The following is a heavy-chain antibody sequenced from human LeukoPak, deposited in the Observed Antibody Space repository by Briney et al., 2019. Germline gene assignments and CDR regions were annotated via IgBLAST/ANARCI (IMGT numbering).Heavy chain of an antibody. CDR1: GYTFTSYD. V-gene: IGHV1-8*01. CDR2: MNPNSGNT. Sequence: ASVKVSFKASGYTFTSYDINWVRQATGQGLEWMGWMNPNSGNTGYAQKFQGRVTMTRNTSISTAYMELSSLRSEDTAVYYCARATYYYGSGSWFDAFDIWGQGTMVTVSS. D-gene: IGHD3-10*01. J-gene: IGHJ3*02. CDR3: ARATYYYGSGSWFDAFDI.